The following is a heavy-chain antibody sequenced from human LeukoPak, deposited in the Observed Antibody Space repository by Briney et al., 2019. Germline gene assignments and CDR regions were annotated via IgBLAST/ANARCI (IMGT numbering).Heavy chain of an antibody. CDR2: IIPIFGTA. CDR3: ARGSSYYDLDY. V-gene: IGHV1-69*13. CDR1: GYTFTSYN. D-gene: IGHD3-3*01. Sequence: GASVKVSCKASGYTFTSYNINWVRQATGQGLEWMGGIIPIFGTANYAQQFQGRVTITADESTSTAYIELSSLRSEDTAVYYCARGSSYYDLDYWGQGTLVTVSS. J-gene: IGHJ4*02.